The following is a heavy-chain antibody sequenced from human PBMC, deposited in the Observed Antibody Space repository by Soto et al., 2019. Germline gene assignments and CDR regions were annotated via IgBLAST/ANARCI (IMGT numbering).Heavy chain of an antibody. CDR1: GFTFSNAW. D-gene: IGHD3-3*02. CDR2: IKSKTAGGTT. CDR3: NTDSYISIIVIGFDY. V-gene: IGHV3-15*07. Sequence: GGSLRLSCAASGFTFSNAWINWVRQAPGKGLEWVGRIKSKTAGGTTDFAAPVKGRFAISRDDSKNMVYLQMNSLKTEDTALYFFNTDSYISIIVIGFDYWGNGTLDTVSS. J-gene: IGHJ4*01.